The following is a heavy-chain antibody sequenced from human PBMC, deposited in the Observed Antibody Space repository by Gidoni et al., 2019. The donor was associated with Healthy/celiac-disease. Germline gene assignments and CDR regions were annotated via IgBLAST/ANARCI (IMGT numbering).Heavy chain of an antibody. CDR2: INHSGST. V-gene: IGHV4-34*01. J-gene: IGHJ6*03. CDR1: GGSFSGYY. Sequence: QVQLQQWGAGLLKPSATLSPTCAVYGGSFSGYYWSWIRQPPGKGLEWIGEINHSGSTNYNPSLKSRVTISVDTSKNQFSLKLSSVTAADTAVYYCARGRRYYYYMDVWGKGTTVTVSS. CDR3: ARGRRYYYYMDV.